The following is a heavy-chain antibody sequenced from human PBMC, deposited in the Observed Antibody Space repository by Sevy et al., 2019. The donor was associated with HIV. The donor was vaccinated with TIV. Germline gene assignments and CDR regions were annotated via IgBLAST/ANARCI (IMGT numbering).Heavy chain of an antibody. CDR2: ISDDGSKT. CDR3: ARGRVTSHYFDY. Sequence: GGSLRLSCADSGFTFIDYAMHWVRQAPGKGLEWVAVISDDGSKTYYGDSVNGRFTISRDNSKNTLYLQMNSLRADDTAVYYCARGRVTSHYFDYWGQGTLVTVSS. J-gene: IGHJ4*02. D-gene: IGHD2-21*02. V-gene: IGHV3-30*04. CDR1: GFTFIDYA.